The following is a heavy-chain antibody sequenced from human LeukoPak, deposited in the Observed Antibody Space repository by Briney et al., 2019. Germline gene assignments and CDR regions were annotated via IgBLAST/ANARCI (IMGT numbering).Heavy chain of an antibody. CDR3: AGYRVFSGVTY. V-gene: IGHV4-31*03. D-gene: IGHD3-3*01. CDR2: IYYSGST. J-gene: IGHJ4*02. CDR1: AGSLSSGGYY. Sequence: SETLSLTCTVSAGSLSSGGYYWGWIRQHPGTGLEWIGYIYYSGSTYYNPSLKSRVTISVDTSKNQFSLKLCSVTAADTAVYYCAGYRVFSGVTYWGQGTLVTASS.